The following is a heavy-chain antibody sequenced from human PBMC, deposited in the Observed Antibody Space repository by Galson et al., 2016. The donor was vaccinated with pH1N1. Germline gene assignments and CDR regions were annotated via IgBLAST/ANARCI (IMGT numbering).Heavy chain of an antibody. D-gene: IGHD5-12*01. J-gene: IGHJ4*02. V-gene: IGHV3-21*04. CDR2: ISSNGADT. Sequence: SLRLSCAASGFTFDNYGMNWVRQAPGKGLEWVASISSNGADTYYRDSMKGRFTISRDSAKSSVYLQMNSLRVEDTAVYYCARLKWPGMGSDYWGQGTVVTVSS. CDR3: ARLKWPGMGSDY. CDR1: GFTFDNYG.